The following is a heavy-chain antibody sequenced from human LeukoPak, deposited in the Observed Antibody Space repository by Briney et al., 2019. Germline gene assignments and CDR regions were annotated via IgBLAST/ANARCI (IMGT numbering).Heavy chain of an antibody. Sequence: SETLSLTCTVSGGSISSGDYYWSWIRQPPGKGLEWIGYIYYSGSTYYNPSLKSRVTISVDTSKDQFSLKLSPVTAADTAVYYCARVYWNYAFDIWGQGTMVTVSS. CDR2: IYYSGST. V-gene: IGHV4-30-4*08. J-gene: IGHJ3*02. CDR3: ARVYWNYAFDI. D-gene: IGHD1-7*01. CDR1: GGSISSGDYY.